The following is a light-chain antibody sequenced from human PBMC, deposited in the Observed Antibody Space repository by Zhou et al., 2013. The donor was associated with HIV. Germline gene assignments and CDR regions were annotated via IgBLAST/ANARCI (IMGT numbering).Light chain of an antibody. CDR2: DAS. J-gene: IGKJ2*01. Sequence: EVVMTQSPATLSVSPGERATLSCRASQGVSSNLAWYQQKPGQAPRLLIYDASTRATALPPRFSGSGFGTEFTLTISSLQSEDFATYYCQQYGASSTFGQGTKLEI. V-gene: IGKV3-15*01. CDR1: QGVSSN. CDR3: QQYGASST.